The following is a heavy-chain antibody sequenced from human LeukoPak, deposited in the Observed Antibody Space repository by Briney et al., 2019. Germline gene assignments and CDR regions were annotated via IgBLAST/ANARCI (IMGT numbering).Heavy chain of an antibody. Sequence: ETLSLTCTVPGGPISSYYWSWLRQPPGKGLGWSGYIYYSGSTNYNPSLKSRVTISVDTSKNQFSLKLSSVTAADTAVYYCARVFGDGYKSPFYYYYYGMDVWGQGTTVTVSS. V-gene: IGHV4-59*01. D-gene: IGHD5-24*01. CDR2: IYYSGST. CDR1: GGPISSYY. CDR3: ARVFGDGYKSPFYYYYYGMDV. J-gene: IGHJ6*02.